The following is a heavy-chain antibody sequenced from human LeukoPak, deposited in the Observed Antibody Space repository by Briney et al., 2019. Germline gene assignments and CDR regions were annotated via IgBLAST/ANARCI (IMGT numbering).Heavy chain of an antibody. Sequence: ASVKVSCKASGCTFTSYGISWVRQAPGQGLEWMGWIIAYNGNTNYAQKLQGRVTITTDASTSTAYMELRSLRSDDTAVYYCATGDLPTIAAPIDFDSWGQGPLVTVSS. CDR3: ATGDLPTIAAPIDFDS. V-gene: IGHV1-18*01. CDR2: IIAYNGNT. D-gene: IGHD6-6*01. CDR1: GCTFTSYG. J-gene: IGHJ4*02.